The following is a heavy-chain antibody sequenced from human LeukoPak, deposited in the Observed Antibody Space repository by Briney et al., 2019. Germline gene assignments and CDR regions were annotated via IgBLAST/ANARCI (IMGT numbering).Heavy chain of an antibody. V-gene: IGHV4-61*01. Sequence: SETLSLTCTVSGGSVNSGSYYWNWIRQPPGKGLEWIGYFYYTGSTNYNPSLKSRVTISVDTSKDQFSLRLSSVTAADTAVYYCASGQFLVSNDYWGQGILVTVSS. D-gene: IGHD5/OR15-5a*01. CDR2: FYYTGST. J-gene: IGHJ4*02. CDR3: ASGQFLVSNDY. CDR1: GGSVNSGSYY.